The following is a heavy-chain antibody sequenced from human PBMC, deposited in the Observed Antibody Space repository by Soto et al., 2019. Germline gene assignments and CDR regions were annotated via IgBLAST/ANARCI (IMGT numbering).Heavy chain of an antibody. CDR2: ISYDGSNK. CDR1: GFTFSSYG. Sequence: GGSLRLSCAASGFTFSSYGMHWVRQAPGKGLEWVAVISYDGSNKYYADSVKGRFTISRDNSKNTLYLQMNSLRAEDTAVYYCAKGRRSSGWWNFDYWGQGTLVTVSS. D-gene: IGHD6-19*01. J-gene: IGHJ4*02. V-gene: IGHV3-30*18. CDR3: AKGRRSSGWWNFDY.